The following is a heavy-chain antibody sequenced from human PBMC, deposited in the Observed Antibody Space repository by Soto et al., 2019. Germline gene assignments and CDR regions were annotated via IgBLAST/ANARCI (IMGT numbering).Heavy chain of an antibody. CDR1: GFTFSSYA. CDR3: AKDRDVRFLEWLFGFDY. Sequence: GGSLRLSCAASGFTFSSYAMSWVRQAPGKGVEWVSAISGSGGSTYYADSVKGRFTISRDNSKNTLYLQMNSLRAEDTAVYYCAKDRDVRFLEWLFGFDYWGQGTLVTVSS. J-gene: IGHJ4*02. CDR2: ISGSGGST. D-gene: IGHD3-3*01. V-gene: IGHV3-23*01.